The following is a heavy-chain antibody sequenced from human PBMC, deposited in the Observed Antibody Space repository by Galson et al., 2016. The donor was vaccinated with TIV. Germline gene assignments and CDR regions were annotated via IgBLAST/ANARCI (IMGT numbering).Heavy chain of an antibody. CDR3: ARIIGYWEGYYAMDV. Sequence: ASGFTFSGHSMNWVRQAPGKGLEWVSSISVSSDYIYYGDSVEGRFTISRDNAKNSLFLQMNILRAEDTAVYYCARIIGYWEGYYAMDVWGQGTTVTVAS. CDR2: ISVSSDYI. D-gene: IGHD2-15*01. V-gene: IGHV3-21*06. CDR1: GFTFSGHS. J-gene: IGHJ6*02.